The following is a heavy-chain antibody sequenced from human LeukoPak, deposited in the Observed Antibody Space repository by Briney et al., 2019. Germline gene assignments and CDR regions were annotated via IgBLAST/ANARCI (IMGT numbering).Heavy chain of an antibody. CDR1: GGSISSGGYY. J-gene: IGHJ4*02. Sequence: SETLSLTCTVSGGSISSGGYYWSWIRQHPGKGLEWIGEINHSGSTNYNPSLKSRVTISVDTSKNQFSLKLSSVTAADTAVYYCARANIVVVPAAPSYFDYWGQGTLVTVSS. D-gene: IGHD2-2*01. CDR3: ARANIVVVPAAPSYFDY. CDR2: INHSGST. V-gene: IGHV4-39*07.